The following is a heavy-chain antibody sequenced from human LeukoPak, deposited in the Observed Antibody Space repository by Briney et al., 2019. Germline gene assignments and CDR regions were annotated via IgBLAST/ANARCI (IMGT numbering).Heavy chain of an antibody. J-gene: IGHJ5*02. CDR3: ARDYYTSFDP. CDR2: VNSDGSST. CDR1: GFTFSSHW. V-gene: IGHV3-74*01. D-gene: IGHD3-10*01. Sequence: GGFLRLSCAASGFTFSSHWMHWVRQAPGKGLVWVSRVNSDGSSTTYADSVKGRFTISRDNAKNTLYLQMNSLRAEDTAVYYCARDYYTSFDPWGQGTLVTVSS.